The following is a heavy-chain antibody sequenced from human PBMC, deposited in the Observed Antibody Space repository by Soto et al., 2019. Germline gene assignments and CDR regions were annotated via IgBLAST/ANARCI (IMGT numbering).Heavy chain of an antibody. V-gene: IGHV1-18*01. CDR1: GYTFTSYG. CDR2: ISGYNGNT. D-gene: IGHD3-10*01. CDR3: VTDRGGQIVDH. Sequence: QVPLVQSGAEVKKPGASVKVSCKASGYTFTSYGISWVRQAPGQGLEWMGWISGYNGNTKYAQKLQGRVTMTTDTSTSTADMKLRSLRADDTAVYYCVTDRGGQIVDHWGQGTLVTVSS. J-gene: IGHJ4*02.